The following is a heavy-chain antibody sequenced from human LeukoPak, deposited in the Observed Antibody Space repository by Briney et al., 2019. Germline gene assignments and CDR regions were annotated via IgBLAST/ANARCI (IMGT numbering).Heavy chain of an antibody. CDR3: AREEGIDGSGYYYVLGY. Sequence: QPGGSLRLSCAASGFSLSRYWMSWVRQAPGKGLEWVANIKPDGSEKHYVDSVKGRFTISRDNAKNSLYLQMSRLRAEDTAVYYCAREEGIDGSGYYYVLGYWGQGALVTVSS. J-gene: IGHJ4*02. CDR2: IKPDGSEK. D-gene: IGHD3-22*01. CDR1: GFSLSRYW. V-gene: IGHV3-7*01.